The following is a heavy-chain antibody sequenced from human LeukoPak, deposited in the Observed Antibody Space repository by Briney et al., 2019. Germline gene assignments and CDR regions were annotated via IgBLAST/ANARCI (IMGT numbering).Heavy chain of an antibody. Sequence: PSETLSLTCTVSGGSISSYYWSWIRQPPGKGLEWIGSIYDSGSTYYNPSLKSRVTISVDTSKNQFSLKLSSVTAADTAVYYCARRRFGGWYWDYWGQGTLVTVSS. D-gene: IGHD6-19*01. CDR2: IYDSGST. V-gene: IGHV4-39*01. J-gene: IGHJ4*02. CDR1: GGSISSYY. CDR3: ARRRFGGWYWDY.